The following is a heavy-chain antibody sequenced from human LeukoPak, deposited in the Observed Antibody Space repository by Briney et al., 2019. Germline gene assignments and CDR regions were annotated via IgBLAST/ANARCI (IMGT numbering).Heavy chain of an antibody. D-gene: IGHD1-1*01. CDR1: GYTFTSYA. CDR3: ARENGGRRQYYFDY. CDR2: INAGNGNT. J-gene: IGHJ4*02. V-gene: IGHV1-3*01. Sequence: ASVKVSCKASGYTFTSYAMHWVRQAPGQRLEWMGWINAGNGNTKYSQKFQGKVTITRDTSASTAYKELSSLRSEDTAVYYCARENGGRRQYYFDYWGQGTLVTVSS.